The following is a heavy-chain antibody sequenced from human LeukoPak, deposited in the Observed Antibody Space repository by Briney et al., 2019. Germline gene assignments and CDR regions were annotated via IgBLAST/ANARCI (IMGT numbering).Heavy chain of an antibody. Sequence: AGRCLRPSCQASGFTFSSYGIHWVRQAPSNWLEWVAVIWYDGSDNAHSVTGRFRFTISSDNYKNTLYLQMNSLRAEDTAVYYCAKGYSSSWYYFDYWGQGTLVTVSS. J-gene: IGHJ4*02. D-gene: IGHD6-13*01. CDR2: IWYDGS. CDR3: AKGYSSSWYYFDY. CDR1: GFTFSSYG. V-gene: IGHV3-33*06.